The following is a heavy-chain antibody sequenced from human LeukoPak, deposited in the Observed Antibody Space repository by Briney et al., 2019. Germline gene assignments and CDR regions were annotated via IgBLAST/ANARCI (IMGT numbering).Heavy chain of an antibody. Sequence: SETLSLTCSVSGDSIRKHHWTWIRQPPGKGLEWIGFIFSDGNTNYSPSLKSRLTISLDTSNNQFSLKLTPVTAADTAVYYCARGHFDLNLWGQGTLVTVSS. J-gene: IGHJ5*02. CDR2: IFSDGNT. CDR1: GDSIRKHH. D-gene: IGHD3/OR15-3a*01. CDR3: ARGHFDLNL. V-gene: IGHV4-59*08.